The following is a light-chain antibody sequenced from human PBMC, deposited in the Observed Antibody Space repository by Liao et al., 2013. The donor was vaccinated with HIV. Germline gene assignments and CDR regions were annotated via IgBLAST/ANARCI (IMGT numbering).Light chain of an antibody. V-gene: IGLV3-21*01. J-gene: IGLJ3*02. CDR1: NMGSKS. CDR3: QVWDSSSDHRV. Sequence: SYELTQPPSVSVAPGKTASITCGGNNMGSKSVHWYQQKPGQAPVLVINFDSDRPSGIPERLSGSRSGNTATLTISRVEAGDEADYYCQVWDSSSDHRVFGGGTKLTVL. CDR2: FDS.